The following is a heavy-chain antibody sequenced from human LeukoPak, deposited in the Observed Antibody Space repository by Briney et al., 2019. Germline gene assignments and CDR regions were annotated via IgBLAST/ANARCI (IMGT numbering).Heavy chain of an antibody. CDR2: INPNSGGT. V-gene: IGHV1-2*02. CDR3: AREIRVGGRAFDI. CDR1: GYTFTGYC. J-gene: IGHJ3*02. D-gene: IGHD1-26*01. Sequence: GASVKVSCKASGYTFTGYCMHWVRQAPGQGLEWMGWINPNSGGTNYAQKFQGRVTMTRDTSINTAYMELSRLRSDDTAVYYCAREIRVGGRAFDIWGQGTMVTVSS.